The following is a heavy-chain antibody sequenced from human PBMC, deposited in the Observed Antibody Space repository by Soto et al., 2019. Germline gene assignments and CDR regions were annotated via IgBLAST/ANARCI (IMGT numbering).Heavy chain of an antibody. CDR1: GSSISSRSSY. Sequence: PXETLSLTCIVSGSSISSRSSYWGWIRQPPGKGLEWVGTFYSGSTYNNPSLKSRVTISVDTSKNQFSLKLSSVAAEDTAIYYCATTRGIAVGGSFDHWGQGNLVTVSS. D-gene: IGHD6-13*01. V-gene: IGHV4-39*01. J-gene: IGHJ5*02. CDR2: FYSGST. CDR3: ATTRGIAVGGSFDH.